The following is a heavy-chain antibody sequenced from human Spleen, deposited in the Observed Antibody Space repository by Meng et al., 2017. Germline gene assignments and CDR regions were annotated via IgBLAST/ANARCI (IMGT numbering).Heavy chain of an antibody. CDR2: IDTITGNP. Sequence: VSALKNARVSVKVISKPSVSAFNSVSINCVRQATGQGLECMGWIDTITGNPTYAQGFTGRFVFSLDTSVSTAYLQISSLKAEDTAVYYCARVGPLDYYDSSGGDYWGQGTLVTVSS. CDR3: ARVGPLDYYDSSGGDY. CDR1: VSAFNSVS. D-gene: IGHD3-22*01. V-gene: IGHV7-4-1*02. J-gene: IGHJ4*02.